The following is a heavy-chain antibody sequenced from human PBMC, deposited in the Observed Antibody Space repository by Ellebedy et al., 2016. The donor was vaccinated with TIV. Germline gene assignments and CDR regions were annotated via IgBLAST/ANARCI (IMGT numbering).Heavy chain of an antibody. CDR3: ARDIVVPAAPYYYGMDV. CDR1: GFTFSSYS. V-gene: IGHV3-48*02. J-gene: IGHJ6*02. Sequence: GGSLRLSXAASGFTFSSYSMNWVRQAPGKGLEWVSYISSSSSTIYYADSVKGRFTISRDNAKNSLYLQMNSLRDEDTAVYYCARDIVVPAAPYYYGMDVWGQGTTVTVSS. CDR2: ISSSSSTI. D-gene: IGHD2-2*01.